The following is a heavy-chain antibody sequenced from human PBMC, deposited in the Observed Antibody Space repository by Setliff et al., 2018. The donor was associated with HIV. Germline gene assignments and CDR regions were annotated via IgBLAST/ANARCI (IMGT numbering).Heavy chain of an antibody. CDR2: INPNTGGT. J-gene: IGHJ3*02. CDR3: GRDPFWSGYDAFDI. D-gene: IGHD3-3*01. CDR1: GYTFTGYY. V-gene: IGHV1-2*02. Sequence: ASVKVSCKASGYTFTGYYMHWVRQAPGQGLEWMGWINPNTGGTNFAQKFQGRVTMTRDTSISTAYMELSRLRSDGTAVYYCGRDPFWSGYDAFDIWGQGTMVTVSS.